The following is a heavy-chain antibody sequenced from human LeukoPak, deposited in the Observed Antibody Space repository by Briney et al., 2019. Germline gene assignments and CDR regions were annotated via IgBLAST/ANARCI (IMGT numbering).Heavy chain of an antibody. D-gene: IGHD2/OR15-2a*01. CDR3: AKDVSAEYFQH. Sequence: GGSLRLSCAASGFTFSTYWMHWVRQPPEKGLLWVSHINPDGSTTNYADSVKGRFTISRDNSKNTLYLQMNSLRAEDTAVYYCAKDVSAEYFQHWGQGTLVTVSS. V-gene: IGHV3-74*01. CDR1: GFTFSTYW. CDR2: INPDGSTT. J-gene: IGHJ1*01.